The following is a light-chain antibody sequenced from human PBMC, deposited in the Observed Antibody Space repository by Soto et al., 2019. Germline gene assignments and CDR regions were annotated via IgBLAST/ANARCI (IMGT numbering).Light chain of an antibody. CDR3: QQYYSTPRLT. CDR2: WAS. Sequence: DIVMTQSPDSLAVSLGERATINCRSSQSVFDSSDNKNYLAWYQQKPGQPPKLLIYWASTRESGVPDRFSGSGSGTDFTLTISSLQAEDVAVYYCQQYYSTPRLTFGGGTKVDIK. J-gene: IGKJ4*01. V-gene: IGKV4-1*01. CDR1: QSVFDSSDNKNY.